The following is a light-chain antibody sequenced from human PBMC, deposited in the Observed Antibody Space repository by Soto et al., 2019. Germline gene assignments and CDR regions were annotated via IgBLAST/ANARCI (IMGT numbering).Light chain of an antibody. V-gene: IGKV3-20*01. Sequence: EIVLTQSPGTLSLSPGERATLSCRASQSVSSSRLAWYHQKPGQAPRLLIYGASSRAIGIPDRFSGSGSGTDFTLTISRLEPEDFAVYYCQQYCSSSMYTFGQGTMLEIK. CDR2: GAS. CDR1: QSVSSSR. CDR3: QQYCSSSMYT. J-gene: IGKJ2*01.